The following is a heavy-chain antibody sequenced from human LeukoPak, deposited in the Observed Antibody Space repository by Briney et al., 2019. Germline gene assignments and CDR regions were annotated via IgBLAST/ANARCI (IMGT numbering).Heavy chain of an antibody. CDR1: RFTFSRYG. J-gene: IGHJ4*02. CDR3: AKEAPWATAMVILIDY. V-gene: IGHV3-30*18. Sequence: GRSLRLSCAAYRFTFSRYGMHWVRQGPGKGLEWVAVISYDGSNKDYADSVKGRFTISRDNSKNTLYLQMNSLRVEDTAVYYCAKEAPWATAMVILIDYWGQGTLVTVSS. CDR2: ISYDGSNK. D-gene: IGHD5-18*01.